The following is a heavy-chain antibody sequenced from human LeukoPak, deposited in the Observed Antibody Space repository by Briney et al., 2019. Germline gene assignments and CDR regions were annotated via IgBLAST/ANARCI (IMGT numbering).Heavy chain of an antibody. CDR2: INHSGST. V-gene: IGHV4-34*01. Sequence: SETLSLTCAVYGGSFSGYYWSWIRQPPGKGLEWIGEINHSGSTSYNPSLKSRVTISVDTSKNQFSLKLSSVTAADTAVYYCARAGYDSSGYYWDYWGQGTLVTVSS. J-gene: IGHJ4*02. CDR1: GGSFSGYY. D-gene: IGHD3-22*01. CDR3: ARAGYDSSGYYWDY.